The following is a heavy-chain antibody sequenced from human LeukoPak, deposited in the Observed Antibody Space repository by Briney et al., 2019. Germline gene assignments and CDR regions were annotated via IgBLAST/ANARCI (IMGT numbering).Heavy chain of an antibody. D-gene: IGHD3-10*01. CDR2: IKPDGSEK. Sequence: GGSLRLSCAASGFTFSSSWMSWVRQAPGKGLEWVANIKPDGSEKYYVDSVKGRFTISRDNAKNSLYLQMNSLRAEDTAVYYCAEGNAFDIWGQGTMFTVSS. V-gene: IGHV3-7*01. CDR3: AEGNAFDI. J-gene: IGHJ3*02. CDR1: GFTFSSSW.